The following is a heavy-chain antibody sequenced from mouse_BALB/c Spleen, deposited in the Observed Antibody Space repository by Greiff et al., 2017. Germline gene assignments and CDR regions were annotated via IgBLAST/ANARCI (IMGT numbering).Heavy chain of an antibody. CDR3: ARRGYDPWRYAMDY. CDR2: ISSGGGST. J-gene: IGHJ4*01. V-gene: IGHV5-12-1*01. CDR1: GFAFSSYD. Sequence: EVKVVESGGGLVKPGGSLKLSCAASGFAFSSYDMSWVRQTPEKRLEWVAYISSGGGSTYYPDTVKGRFTISRDNAKNTLYLQMSSLKSEDTAMYYCARRGYDPWRYAMDYWGQGTSVTVSS. D-gene: IGHD2-2*01.